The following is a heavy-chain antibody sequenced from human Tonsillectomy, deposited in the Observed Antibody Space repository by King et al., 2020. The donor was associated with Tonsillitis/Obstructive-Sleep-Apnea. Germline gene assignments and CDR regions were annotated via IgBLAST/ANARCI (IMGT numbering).Heavy chain of an antibody. CDR3: ARDHCSSTSCYGNYYYMDV. CDR1: GGSISSYY. CDR2: ICYSGST. J-gene: IGHJ6*03. Sequence: VQLQESGPGLVKPSETLSLTCTVSGGSISSYYWSWIRQPPGKGLEWIGYICYSGSTNYNPSLKSRVTISVDTSKNQFSLKLSSVTAADTAVYYCARDHCSSTSCYGNYYYMDVWGKGTTVTVSS. D-gene: IGHD2-2*01. V-gene: IGHV4-59*01.